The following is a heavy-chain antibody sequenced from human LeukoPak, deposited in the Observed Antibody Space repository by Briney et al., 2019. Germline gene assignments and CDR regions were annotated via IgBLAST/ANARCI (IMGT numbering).Heavy chain of an antibody. D-gene: IGHD4-17*01. CDR1: GFTVSNNH. CDR2: IYSGGST. V-gene: IGHV3-53*01. CDR3: ARRSTVTAGAY. J-gene: IGHJ4*02. Sequence: GGSLRLSCAASGFTVSNNHMTWVRQAPGKGLEWVSLIYSGGSTHYADSVKGRFTISRDNSKNTLYLQMNSLRAEDTAVYYCARRSTVTAGAYWGQGTLVTVSS.